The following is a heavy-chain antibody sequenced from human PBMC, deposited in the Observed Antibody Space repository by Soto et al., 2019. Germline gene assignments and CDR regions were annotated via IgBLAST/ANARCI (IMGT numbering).Heavy chain of an antibody. CDR2: IIPIFGTA. V-gene: IGHV1-69*12. Sequence: QVQLVQSGAEVKKPGSSVKVSCKASGGTFSSYAISWVRQAPGQGLEWMGGIIPIFGTANCAQKFQGRVTSTADESPSTAYMELSSVGSEDTAVYYWGRTPGYCSGGSCYSRWRFDPWGQGTLVTVSS. J-gene: IGHJ5*02. CDR1: GGTFSSYA. D-gene: IGHD2-15*01. CDR3: GRTPGYCSGGSCYSRWRFDP.